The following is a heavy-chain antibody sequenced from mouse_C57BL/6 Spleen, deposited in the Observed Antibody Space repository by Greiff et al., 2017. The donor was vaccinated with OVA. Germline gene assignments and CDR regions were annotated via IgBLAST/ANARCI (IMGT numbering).Heavy chain of an antibody. CDR2: IDPEDGDT. CDR1: GFNIKDYY. CDR3: TTLLWYLAWFAY. V-gene: IGHV14-1*01. D-gene: IGHD2-1*01. Sequence: EVKLQESGAELVRPGASVKLSCTASGFNIKDYYMHWVKQRPEQGLEWIGRIDPEDGDTEYAPKFQGKATMTADTSSNPAYLQLCSLTSEDTAVYYCTTLLWYLAWFAYWGQGTLVTVSA. J-gene: IGHJ3*01.